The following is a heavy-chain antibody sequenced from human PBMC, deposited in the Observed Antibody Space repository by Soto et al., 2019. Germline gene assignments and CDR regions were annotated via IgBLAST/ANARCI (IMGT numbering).Heavy chain of an antibody. Sequence: PGGSLRLSCAASGFTFSSYAMSWVRQAPGKGLEWVSAISGSGGSTYYADSVKGRFTISRDNSKNTLYLQMNSLRAEDTAVYYCAKTWELQNPRTSIFDYWGQGTLVTVSS. V-gene: IGHV3-23*01. J-gene: IGHJ4*02. CDR3: AKTWELQNPRTSIFDY. D-gene: IGHD1-26*01. CDR2: ISGSGGST. CDR1: GFTFSSYA.